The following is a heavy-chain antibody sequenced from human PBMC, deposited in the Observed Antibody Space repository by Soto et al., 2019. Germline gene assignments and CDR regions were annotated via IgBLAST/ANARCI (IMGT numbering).Heavy chain of an antibody. Sequence: GESLKISCKGSGYSFINYWISSVRQMPGKGLEWMGRIDPSDSYTNYSPSFQGHVSISADKSISTAYLQWSSLKASDTAMYYCARLSRLHRDWYFDLWGRGTLVTVSS. CDR2: IDPSDSYT. V-gene: IGHV5-10-1*01. J-gene: IGHJ2*01. CDR3: ARLSRLHRDWYFDL. D-gene: IGHD4-4*01. CDR1: GYSFINYW.